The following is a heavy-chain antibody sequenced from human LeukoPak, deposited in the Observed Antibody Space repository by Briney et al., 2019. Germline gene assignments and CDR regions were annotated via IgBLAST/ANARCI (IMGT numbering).Heavy chain of an antibody. CDR1: GGSISRYY. D-gene: IGHD4-17*01. J-gene: IGHJ6*02. CDR2: IYFSGAT. Sequence: SETLSLTCTVSGGSISRYYWSWIRQPPGKGLEWIGYIYFSGATNYNPSLKSRVTISVDTSKNQFSLRLSSVTAADTAVYYCAREDPQTTVPEGLDVWGQGTTVIVSS. V-gene: IGHV4-59*01. CDR3: AREDPQTTVPEGLDV.